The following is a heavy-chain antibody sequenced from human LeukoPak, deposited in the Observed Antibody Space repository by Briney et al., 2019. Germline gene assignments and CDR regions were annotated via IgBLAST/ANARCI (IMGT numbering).Heavy chain of an antibody. D-gene: IGHD6-19*01. J-gene: IGHJ4*02. CDR1: GFTFSDYY. CDR2: ISNSGSTI. Sequence: GGSLRLSCAASGFTFSDYYMSWIRQAPGKGLEWISYISNSGSTIYYADSVKGRFTISRDNAKNSLYLQMNSLRAEDTAVYYCARDIAVAGTDYWGQGTLVTVSS. V-gene: IGHV3-11*04. CDR3: ARDIAVAGTDY.